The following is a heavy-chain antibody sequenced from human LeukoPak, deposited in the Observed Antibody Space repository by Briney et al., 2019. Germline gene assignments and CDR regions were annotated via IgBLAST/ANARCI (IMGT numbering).Heavy chain of an antibody. CDR3: AREGYYDSSGEGWFDP. CDR1: GFTFSSYW. CDR2: IKQDGSEK. J-gene: IGHJ5*02. D-gene: IGHD3-22*01. Sequence: GGSLRLSCAASGFTFSSYWMSWVRQAPGKGLEWVANIKQDGSEKYYVDSVKGRFTISRDNAKNSLYLQMNSLRAEDTAVYYCAREGYYDSSGEGWFDPWGQGTLVTVSS. V-gene: IGHV3-7*01.